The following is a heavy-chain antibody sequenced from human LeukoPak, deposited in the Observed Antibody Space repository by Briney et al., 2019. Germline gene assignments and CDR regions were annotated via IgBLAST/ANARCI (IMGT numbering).Heavy chain of an antibody. J-gene: IGHJ4*02. D-gene: IGHD3-22*01. CDR3: ARGREEDSSGYYYGFDY. V-gene: IGHV1-69*04. Sequence: SVKVSCKASGGTFSSYAISWVRQAPGQGLEWMGRIIPIFGIANYAQKFQGRVTITADKSTSTDYMELSSLRSEDTAVYYCARGREEDSSGYYYGFDYWGQGTLVTVSS. CDR2: IIPIFGIA. CDR1: GGTFSSYA.